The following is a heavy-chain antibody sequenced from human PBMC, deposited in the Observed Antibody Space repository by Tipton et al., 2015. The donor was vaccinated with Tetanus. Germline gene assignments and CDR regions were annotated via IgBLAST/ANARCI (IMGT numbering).Heavy chain of an antibody. D-gene: IGHD2-8*01. CDR1: GGSIRGGGYY. Sequence: TLSLTCTVSGGSIRGGGYYWSWIRQHPERGLEWMGYIYYTGNTYYNPSLKSRVTISVDMSKNQFSLKLRSVTAADTAVYYCARRSVSVRFDDWGQGAQVTVSS. J-gene: IGHJ4*02. CDR2: IYYTGNT. V-gene: IGHV4-31*03. CDR3: ARRSVSVRFDD.